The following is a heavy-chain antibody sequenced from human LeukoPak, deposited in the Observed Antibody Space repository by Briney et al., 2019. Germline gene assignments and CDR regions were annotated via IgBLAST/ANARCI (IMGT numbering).Heavy chain of an antibody. Sequence: SGTLSLTCAVSGGSISSSNWWSWVRQPPGKGLEWIGEIYHSGSANYNPSLQSRVSISVDKSKNQFSLNLNSVTAADTAVYYCARDKGSGWYRGVYYYYGMDVWGQGTTLTVSS. CDR3: ARDKGSGWYRGVYYYYGMDV. CDR1: GGSISSSNW. J-gene: IGHJ6*02. V-gene: IGHV4-4*02. D-gene: IGHD6-19*01. CDR2: IYHSGSA.